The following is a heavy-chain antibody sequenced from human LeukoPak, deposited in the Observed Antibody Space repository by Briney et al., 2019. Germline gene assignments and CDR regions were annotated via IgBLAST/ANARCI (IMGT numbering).Heavy chain of an antibody. CDR2: IYPGDSDT. V-gene: IGHV5-51*01. J-gene: IGHJ4*02. Sequence: GESLKISCKGSGYSFTSYWIGWVRQMPGKGLEWMGIIYPGDSDTRYSPSFQGQVTISADKSISTAYLQWSSLKASDTAMYYCARLGWGSGSLGSFDYWGQGTLVTVSS. D-gene: IGHD3-10*01. CDR3: ARLGWGSGSLGSFDY. CDR1: GYSFTSYW.